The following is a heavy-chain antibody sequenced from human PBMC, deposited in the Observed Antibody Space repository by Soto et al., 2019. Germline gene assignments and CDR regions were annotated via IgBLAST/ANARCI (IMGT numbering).Heavy chain of an antibody. CDR2: VYFSGNT. Sequence: LSLTCTVSGGSLSSHYWTWIRQSPGKGLKWIGYVYFSGNTNYNPSLKSRVTISIDTSKNQFSLRLASVTAADTAFYYCGSVRPSGYVLSWGQGTMVTVS. CDR3: GSVRPSGYVLS. J-gene: IGHJ5*02. D-gene: IGHD6-25*01. V-gene: IGHV4-59*11. CDR1: GGSLSSHY.